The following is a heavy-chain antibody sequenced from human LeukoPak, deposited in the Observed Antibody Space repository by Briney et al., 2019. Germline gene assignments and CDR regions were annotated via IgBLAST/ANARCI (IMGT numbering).Heavy chain of an antibody. CDR1: GDSITSGSYY. D-gene: IGHD3-9*01. CDR3: ARPRVLRYFDWRSTRYAFDI. Sequence: SQTLSLTCTVSGDSITSGSYYWSWIRQPAGKGLEWIGRIYRSGRTNYNPSLKSRVTVSVDTSKNQFSLKLSSVTAADTAVYYCARPRVLRYFDWRSTRYAFDIWGQGTMVTVSS. V-gene: IGHV4-61*02. J-gene: IGHJ3*02. CDR2: IYRSGRT.